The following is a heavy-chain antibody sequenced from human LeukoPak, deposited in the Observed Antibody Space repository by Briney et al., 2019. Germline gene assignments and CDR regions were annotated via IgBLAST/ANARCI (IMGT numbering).Heavy chain of an antibody. CDR3: ARAGGSVYYYDSSGYKD. V-gene: IGHV4-4*07. J-gene: IGHJ4*02. D-gene: IGHD3-22*01. CDR1: GGSISSYY. CDR2: IYTSGST. Sequence: SETLSLTCTVSGGSISSYYWSWIRQPAGKGLEWIGRIYTSGSTNYSPSLKSRVTMSVDTSKNQFSLKLSSVTAADTAVYYCARAGGSVYYYDSSGYKDWGQGTLVTVSS.